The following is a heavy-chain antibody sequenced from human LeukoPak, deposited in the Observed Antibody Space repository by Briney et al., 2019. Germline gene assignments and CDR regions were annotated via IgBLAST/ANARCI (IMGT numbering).Heavy chain of an antibody. CDR3: ARVFSQQLWAFDI. V-gene: IGHV4-59*01. J-gene: IGHJ3*02. CDR1: GASISSYY. CDR2: IYYTGST. Sequence: SETLSLTCTVSGASISSYYWSWIRQPPGKGLEWIGYIYYTGSTNHNPSLKSRVTISVDTSKNQFSLRLSSVTATDTAVYYCARVFSQQLWAFDIWGQGTMVTVSS. D-gene: IGHD6-13*01.